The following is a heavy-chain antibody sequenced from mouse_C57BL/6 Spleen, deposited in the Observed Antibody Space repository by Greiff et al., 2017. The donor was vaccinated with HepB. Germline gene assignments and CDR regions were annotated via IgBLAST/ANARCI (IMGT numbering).Heavy chain of an antibody. J-gene: IGHJ4*01. Sequence: VQLQQPGAELVMPGASVKLSCKASGYTFTSYWMHWVKQRPGQGLEWIGEIDPSDSYTNYNQKFKGKSTLTVDKSSSTAYMQLSSLTSDDSAVYYCARRGIYYGNYYAMDYWGQGTSVTVSS. CDR1: GYTFTSYW. CDR3: ARRGIYYGNYYAMDY. V-gene: IGHV1-69*01. CDR2: IDPSDSYT. D-gene: IGHD2-1*01.